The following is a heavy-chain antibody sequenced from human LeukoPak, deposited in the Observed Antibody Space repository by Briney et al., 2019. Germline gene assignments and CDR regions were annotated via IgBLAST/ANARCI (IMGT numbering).Heavy chain of an antibody. CDR1: GDSISSGGYS. CDR2: IYYSGST. CDR3: ARRAFDY. J-gene: IGHJ4*02. Sequence: PSETLSLTCAVSGDSISSGGYSWNWIRQPPGKGLEWIGYIYYSGSTNYNPSLKSRVTISVDTSKNQFSLKLSSVTAADTAVYYCARRAFDYWGQGTLVTVSS. V-gene: IGHV4-61*08.